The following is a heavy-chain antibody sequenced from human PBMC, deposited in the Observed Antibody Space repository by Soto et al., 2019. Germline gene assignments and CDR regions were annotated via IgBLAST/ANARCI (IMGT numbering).Heavy chain of an antibody. CDR2: ISAYNGNT. Sequence: ASVKRSCKASGYTFTSYGISWVRQAPGQGLEWMGWISAYNGNTNYAQKLQGRVTMTTDTSTSTAYMELRSLRSDYTAVYYCARDLRSSNLNWLDPWVQGTLVTVSS. D-gene: IGHD3-10*01. J-gene: IGHJ5*02. V-gene: IGHV1-18*01. CDR3: ARDLRSSNLNWLDP. CDR1: GYTFTSYG.